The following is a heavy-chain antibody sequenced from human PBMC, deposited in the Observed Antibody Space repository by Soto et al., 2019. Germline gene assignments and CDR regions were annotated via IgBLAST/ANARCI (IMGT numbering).Heavy chain of an antibody. J-gene: IGHJ6*03. CDR1: GFTFSSYE. V-gene: IGHV3-48*03. CDR2: ISSSGSTI. Sequence: GGSLRLSCAASGFTFSSYEMNWVRQAPGKGLEWVSYISSSGSTIYYADSVKGRFTISRDNAKNSLYLQMNSLRAEDTAVYYCARERRGSYYYYYMDVWGKGTTVTVSS. CDR3: ARERRGSYYYYYMDV. D-gene: IGHD1-26*01.